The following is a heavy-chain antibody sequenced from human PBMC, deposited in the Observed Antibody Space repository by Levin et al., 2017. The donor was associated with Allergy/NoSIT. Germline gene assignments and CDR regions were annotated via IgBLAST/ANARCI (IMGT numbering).Heavy chain of an antibody. Sequence: GGSLRLSCAASGFTFSTYWMTWVRQAPGKGLEWVANIKQDGSEKYYVDSVKGRFTISRDNAKNSLYLQMNSLRAEDTAMYYCAREFDYGDYGGFPSGVYWGQGTLVTVSS. CDR3: AREFDYGDYGGFPSGVY. D-gene: IGHD4-17*01. J-gene: IGHJ4*02. CDR2: IKQDGSEK. CDR1: GFTFSTYW. V-gene: IGHV3-7*04.